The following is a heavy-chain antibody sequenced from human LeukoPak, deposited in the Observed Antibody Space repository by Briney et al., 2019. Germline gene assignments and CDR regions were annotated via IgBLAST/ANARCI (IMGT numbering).Heavy chain of an antibody. CDR3: AKKDSGYDSNYLDY. CDR1: GFTFSSYA. CDR2: ISGSGGST. J-gene: IGHJ4*02. Sequence: GGSLRLSGAASGFTFSSYAMSWVRQGPGKGLEWVFAISGSGGSTYYADSVKGRFTISRDNSKNSLYLQMNSLRAEDTDVYYCAKKDSGYDSNYLDYWGKGTLVTVSS. D-gene: IGHD5-12*01. V-gene: IGHV3-23*01.